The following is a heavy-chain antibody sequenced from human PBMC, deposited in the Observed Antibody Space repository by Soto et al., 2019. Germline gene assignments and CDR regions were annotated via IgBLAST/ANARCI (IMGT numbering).Heavy chain of an antibody. V-gene: IGHV4-30-4*01. Sequence: QVQLQESGPGLVKPSQTLSLTCTVSGGSISSGDYYWSWIRQPPGKGLEWIGYIYYSGSTYYNPSLKHRITIAVDTPKNQRALKLGAVTAADTAVYYCARAGEDSSGYYGGWGDWGQGTMVTVSS. CDR1: GGSISSGDYY. CDR3: ARAGEDSSGYYGGWGD. CDR2: IYYSGST. J-gene: IGHJ4*02. D-gene: IGHD3-22*01.